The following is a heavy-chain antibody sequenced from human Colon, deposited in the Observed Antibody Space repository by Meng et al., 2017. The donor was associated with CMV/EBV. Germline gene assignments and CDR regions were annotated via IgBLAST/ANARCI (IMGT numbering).Heavy chain of an antibody. CDR2: ISSTSSYI. V-gene: IGHV3-21*01. CDR1: GFTFSSYS. CDR3: TRRRGYGGPFDY. D-gene: IGHD5-12*01. Sequence: GGSLRLSCAASGFTFSSYSMNWVRQAPGKGLEWVSSISSTSSYIYYADSVKGRFTISRDNSKNTLYLQMNNLRPDDTAVYYCTRRRGYGGPFDYWGQGMLVTVSS. J-gene: IGHJ4*02.